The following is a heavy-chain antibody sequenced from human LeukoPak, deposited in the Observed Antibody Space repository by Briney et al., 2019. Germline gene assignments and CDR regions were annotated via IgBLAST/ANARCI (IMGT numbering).Heavy chain of an antibody. J-gene: IGHJ5*02. Sequence: ASVKVSCKASGYTFTGYYMHWVRQAPGQGLEWMGWINPNSGGTNYAQKFQGRVTMTRDTSISTAYMELSRLRSDDTAVYYCARECQPYYLYYDILTGYYPNWFDPWGQGTLVTVSS. CDR1: GYTFTGYY. V-gene: IGHV1-2*02. D-gene: IGHD3-9*01. CDR3: ARECQPYYLYYDILTGYYPNWFDP. CDR2: INPNSGGT.